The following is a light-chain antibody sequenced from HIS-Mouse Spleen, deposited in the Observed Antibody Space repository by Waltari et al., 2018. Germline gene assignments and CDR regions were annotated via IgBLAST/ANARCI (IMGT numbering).Light chain of an antibody. V-gene: IGLV2-23*03. CDR1: SIDVGSYNL. CDR2: EGS. CDR3: CSYAGSSTFAV. J-gene: IGLJ2*01. Sequence: SALTQPASVSGSPGQSITISCTVTSIDVGSYNLVSWYQQHPGKAPILMIYEGSKRPSGVSNRFSGSKSGNTASLTISGLQAEDEADYYCCSYAGSSTFAVFGGGTKLTVL.